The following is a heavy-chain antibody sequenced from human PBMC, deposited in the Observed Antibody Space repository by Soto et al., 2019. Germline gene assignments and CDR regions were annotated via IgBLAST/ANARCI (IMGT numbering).Heavy chain of an antibody. V-gene: IGHV3-33*01. CDR2: IWYDGSNK. D-gene: IGHD3-9*01. J-gene: IGHJ4*02. CDR1: GFTFSSYC. CDR3: ARDPYYDILTGYPDY. Sequence: GGSLRLSCAASGFTFSSYCMHWVRQAPGKGLEWVAVIWYDGSNKYYADSVKGRFTISRDNSKNTLYLQMNSLRAEDTAVYYCARDPYYDILTGYPDYWGQGTLVTVSS.